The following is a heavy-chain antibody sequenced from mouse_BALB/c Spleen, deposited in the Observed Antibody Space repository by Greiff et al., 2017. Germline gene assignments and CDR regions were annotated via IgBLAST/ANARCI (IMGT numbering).Heavy chain of an antibody. D-gene: IGHD1-1*01. CDR1: GYTFTSYW. CDR3: ARDGSSHLYFDV. Sequence: QVQLQQSGAELAKPGASVKMSCKASGYTFTSYWMHWVKQRPGQGLEWIGYINPSTGYTEYNQKFKDKATLTADKSSSTAYMQLSSLTSEDSAVYYCARDGSSHLYFDVWGAGTTVTVSS. V-gene: IGHV1-7*01. CDR2: INPSTGYT. J-gene: IGHJ1*01.